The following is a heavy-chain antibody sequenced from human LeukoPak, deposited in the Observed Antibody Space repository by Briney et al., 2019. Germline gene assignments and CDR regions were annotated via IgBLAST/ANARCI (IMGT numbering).Heavy chain of an antibody. Sequence: GESLKISCKGSGYSFTSYWIGWVRQMPGKGLEWMGIIYPGDPDTRYSPSFQGQVTISADKSISTAYLQWSSLKASDTAMYYCARQRGDGYNPGAYYFDYWGQGTLVTVSS. CDR2: IYPGDPDT. V-gene: IGHV5-51*01. J-gene: IGHJ4*02. D-gene: IGHD5-24*01. CDR3: ARQRGDGYNPGAYYFDY. CDR1: GYSFTSYW.